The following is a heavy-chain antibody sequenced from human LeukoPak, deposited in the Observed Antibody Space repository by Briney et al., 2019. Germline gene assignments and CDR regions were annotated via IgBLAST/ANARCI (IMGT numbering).Heavy chain of an antibody. CDR2: IYYSGST. V-gene: IGHV4-59*01. J-gene: IGHJ4*02. Sequence: KSSETLSLTCTVSGGSISSYYWSWIRQPPGKGLEWIGYIYYSGSTNYNPSLKSRVTISVDTSKNQFSLKLSSVTAADTAVYYCARHRSKWLQSSFDYWGQGTLVTVSS. CDR3: ARHRSKWLQSSFDY. D-gene: IGHD5-24*01. CDR1: GGSISSYY.